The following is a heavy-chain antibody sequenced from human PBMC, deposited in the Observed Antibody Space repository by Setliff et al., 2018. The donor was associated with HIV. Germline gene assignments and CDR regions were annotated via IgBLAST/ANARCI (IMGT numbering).Heavy chain of an antibody. Sequence: HPGGSLRLSCAASGFSFSNYGMHWVRQAPGKGLEWVAVVWDDGGNKYYADSVKGRFTISRDNSKNTLYLQMNSLRAEDMAIYYCAREDSSWYGSLDYWGQGTPVTVSS. D-gene: IGHD6-13*01. V-gene: IGHV3-33*01. CDR3: AREDSSWYGSLDY. CDR1: GFSFSNYG. J-gene: IGHJ4*02. CDR2: VWDDGGNK.